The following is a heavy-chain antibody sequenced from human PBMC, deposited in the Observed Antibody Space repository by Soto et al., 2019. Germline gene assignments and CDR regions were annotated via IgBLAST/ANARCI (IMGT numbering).Heavy chain of an antibody. CDR1: GYTLTELS. Sequence: GASVKVSCKVSGYTLTELSMHWVRQAPGKGLEWMGGFDPEDGKTIYAQKFQGRVTMTEDTSTDTAYMELSSLRSEDTAVYYYAFNYGSGSNYYYYYMDVWGKGTTVTVSS. D-gene: IGHD3-10*01. J-gene: IGHJ6*03. CDR3: AFNYGSGSNYYYYYMDV. CDR2: FDPEDGKT. V-gene: IGHV1-24*01.